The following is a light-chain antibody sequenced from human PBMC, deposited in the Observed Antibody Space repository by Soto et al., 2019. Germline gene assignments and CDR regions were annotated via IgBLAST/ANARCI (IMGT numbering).Light chain of an antibody. CDR2: AAS. V-gene: IGKV1-27*01. CDR1: QGINNY. Sequence: DIQMTESPSALSASVGNRVTLACRASQGINNYLAWYQQKPGKVPKLLIYAASTLQSGVPSRFSGSGSGTDFTLTISSLQPEDVATYYCQKYNSAPLTFGGGTKVDI. CDR3: QKYNSAPLT. J-gene: IGKJ4*01.